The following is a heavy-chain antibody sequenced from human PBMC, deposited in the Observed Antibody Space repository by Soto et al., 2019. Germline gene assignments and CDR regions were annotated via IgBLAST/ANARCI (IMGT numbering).Heavy chain of an antibody. Sequence: QVQLVQSGPEVKKPGSSVKVSCKASGGTFSNYAITWVRQAPGQGLEYMGVSIPEFGTANYAQKFQDRASMSAVRAMSTAYMEFTGLTFADTAVYYCARGLDSSCDNSGPSCDAALAIWGQGTLVTVS. CDR1: GGTFSNYA. J-gene: IGHJ3*02. CDR3: ARGLDSSCDNSGPSCDAALAI. CDR2: SIPEFGTA. V-gene: IGHV1-69*06. D-gene: IGHD2-2*01.